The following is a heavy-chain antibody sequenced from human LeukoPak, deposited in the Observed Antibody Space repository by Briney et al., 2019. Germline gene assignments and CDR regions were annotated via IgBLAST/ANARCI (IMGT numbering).Heavy chain of an antibody. CDR2: ISYTGST. D-gene: IGHD3-3*01. V-gene: IGHV4-39*01. CDR1: GVSITRSYY. Sequence: SETLSLTCTVSGVSITRSYYWGWNRLPPGKGLEWIGSISYTGSTYYNPSLKTRVTISVDTSNDQFSLRLSSVTAADTALYFCARRAIFGVVKGDWYFDLWGRGTLVTVSS. J-gene: IGHJ2*01. CDR3: ARRAIFGVVKGDWYFDL.